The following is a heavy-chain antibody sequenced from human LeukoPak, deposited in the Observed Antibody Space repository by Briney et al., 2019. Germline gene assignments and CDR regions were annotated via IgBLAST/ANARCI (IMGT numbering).Heavy chain of an antibody. Sequence: ASVKVSCKVAGYALTALSMHWARQAPGTGLEWMGGFDPGDGETIYAQTFQGRATMTEDTSTDTAYMELSSLRSEDTAVYYCARGRGYCGSTSCIWFDPWGQGTLVTVSS. V-gene: IGHV1-24*01. D-gene: IGHD2-2*01. CDR3: ARGRGYCGSTSCIWFDP. J-gene: IGHJ5*02. CDR2: FDPGDGET. CDR1: GYALTALS.